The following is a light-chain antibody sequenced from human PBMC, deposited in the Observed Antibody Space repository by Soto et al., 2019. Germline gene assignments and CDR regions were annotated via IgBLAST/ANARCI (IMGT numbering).Light chain of an antibody. CDR1: SSDVGGYNY. CDR2: DVN. J-gene: IGLJ1*01. CDR3: CSYGGSFYV. V-gene: IGLV2-11*01. Sequence: QSGLTQPHSVSGSPGQSVAISCSGTSSDVGGYNYVSWYQQHPGKAPKLIIFDVNKRPSGVPDRFSGSKSGSTASLTISGLQAEDEADYYCCSYGGSFYVVGTGTKVTVL.